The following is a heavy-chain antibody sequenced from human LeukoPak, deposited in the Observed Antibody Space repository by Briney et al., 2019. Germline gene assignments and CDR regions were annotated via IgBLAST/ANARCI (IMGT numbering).Heavy chain of an antibody. V-gene: IGHV3-23*01. CDR2: ISGSGGNT. Sequence: ETLSLTCAVYGGSFSGYYWSWVRQAPGKGLEWVSGISGSGGNTYYADSVRGRFTISRDNSKNRLFLQMNSLRAEDTAVYYCAKTMYFYDSGGYYYFQYWGQGTLVTVSS. CDR1: GGSFSGYY. J-gene: IGHJ1*01. CDR3: AKTMYFYDSGGYYYFQY. D-gene: IGHD3-22*01.